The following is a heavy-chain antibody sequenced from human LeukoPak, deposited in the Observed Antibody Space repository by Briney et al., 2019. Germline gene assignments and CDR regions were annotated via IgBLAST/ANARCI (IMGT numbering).Heavy chain of an antibody. CDR3: ARDCSGSGSYGCFDP. J-gene: IGHJ5*02. CDR2: ISSSGSTI. CDR1: GVTFSDYY. Sequence: PGGSLRLSCATSGVTFSDYYMSWIRQAPGKGLEWVSYISSSGSTISYADSVNGRFTISRDNAKNSLYLQMNSLRAAGTAVCYFARDCSGSGSYGCFDPGGQEPRLTVPS. V-gene: IGHV3-11*01. D-gene: IGHD3-10*01.